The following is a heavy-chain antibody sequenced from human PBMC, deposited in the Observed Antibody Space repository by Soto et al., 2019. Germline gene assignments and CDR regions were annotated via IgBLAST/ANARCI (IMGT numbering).Heavy chain of an antibody. CDR3: ARETGFSGSWAPYN. Sequence: QVQLQESGPGLVKPSQTLSLTCSVSGDSITSGGYYWSWIRQLPGKGLQWIGYIYYSGTTYYNPSLKGLVIISVVASQNQFSLNLTSVTAADTAVYFCARETGFSGSWAPYNWGQGILVSGSS. D-gene: IGHD6-13*01. CDR1: GDSITSGGYY. CDR2: IYYSGTT. J-gene: IGHJ4*02. V-gene: IGHV4-31*01.